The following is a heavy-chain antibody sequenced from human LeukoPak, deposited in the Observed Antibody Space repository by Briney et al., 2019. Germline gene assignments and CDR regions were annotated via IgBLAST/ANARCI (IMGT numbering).Heavy chain of an antibody. CDR1: GFTFSSYA. V-gene: IGHV3-23*01. J-gene: IGHJ4*02. Sequence: GGSLRLSCAASGFTFSSYAMSWVRQAPGKRLEWVSAISGSGGSTYYADSVKGRFTISRDNSKNTLYLQMNSLRAEDTAVYYCAKNKGIAAAGNSDYWGQGTLVTVSS. CDR2: ISGSGGST. CDR3: AKNKGIAAAGNSDY. D-gene: IGHD6-13*01.